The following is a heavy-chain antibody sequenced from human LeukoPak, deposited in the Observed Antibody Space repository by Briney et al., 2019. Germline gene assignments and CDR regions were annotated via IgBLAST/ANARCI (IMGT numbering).Heavy chain of an antibody. V-gene: IGHV4-38-2*01. Sequence: SETLSLTCAVSGYSISSGYYWGWIRQPPGKGLEWIGSIYHSGSTYYNPSLKSRVTISVDTSKNQFSLKLSSVTAADTAVYYCARVGPRGSYGFDYWGHGTLVTVSS. D-gene: IGHD5-18*01. CDR3: ARVGPRGSYGFDY. CDR1: GYSISSGYY. CDR2: IYHSGST. J-gene: IGHJ4*01.